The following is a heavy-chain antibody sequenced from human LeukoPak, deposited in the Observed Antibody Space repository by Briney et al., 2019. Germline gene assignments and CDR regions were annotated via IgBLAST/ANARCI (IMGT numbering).Heavy chain of an antibody. CDR1: GGSFSGYY. D-gene: IGHD4-11*01. CDR2: INHSGST. V-gene: IGHV4-34*01. CDR3: ARLHSLKFDY. Sequence: PSETLSLTCAVYGGSFSGYYWSWIRQPPGKGLEWIGEINHSGSTNYNPSLKSRVTISVDTSKNQFSLKLSSVTAADTAVYYCARLHSLKFDYWGQGTLVTVSS. J-gene: IGHJ4*02.